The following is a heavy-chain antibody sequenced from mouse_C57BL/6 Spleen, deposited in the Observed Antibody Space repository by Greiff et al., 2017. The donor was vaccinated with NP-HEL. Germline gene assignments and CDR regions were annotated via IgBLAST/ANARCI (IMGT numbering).Heavy chain of an antibody. CDR2: ISYDGSN. CDR3: ARGDYYGSSYD. Sequence: DVKLQESGPGLVKPSQSLSLTCSVTGYSITSGYYWNWIRQFPGNKLEWMGYISYDGSNNYNPSLKNRISITRDTSKNQFFLKLNSVTTEDTATYYCARGDYYGSSYDWGQGTTLTVSS. D-gene: IGHD1-1*01. J-gene: IGHJ2*01. CDR1: GYSITSGYY. V-gene: IGHV3-6*01.